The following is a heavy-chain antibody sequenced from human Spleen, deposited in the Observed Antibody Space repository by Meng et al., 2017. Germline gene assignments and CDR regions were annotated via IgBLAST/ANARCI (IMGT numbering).Heavy chain of an antibody. Sequence: QGQWQESGPGLLKPSETLSLTCTVSGGSVTTYWWNWFRQPAGRGLEWIGRINTSGNTKYNPSLKSRVTMSLDTSKNQFSLTLGFVTAADTAVYYCVRDARRFGELSWFDPWGQGTLVTVSS. D-gene: IGHD3-10*01. CDR3: VRDARRFGELSWFDP. CDR1: GGSVTTYW. CDR2: INTSGNT. V-gene: IGHV4-4*07. J-gene: IGHJ5*02.